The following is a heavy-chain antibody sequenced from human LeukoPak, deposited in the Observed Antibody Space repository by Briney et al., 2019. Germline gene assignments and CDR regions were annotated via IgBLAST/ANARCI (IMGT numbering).Heavy chain of an antibody. J-gene: IGHJ6*03. CDR2: IYYSGST. V-gene: IGHV4-59*01. Sequence: PSETLSLTCIASGGSLTSYYWSWIRQPPGKGLEWIGYIYYSGSTNYNPSLKSRVTISVDTSKNQFSLNLTSVTAADTAVYYCARAPAGPPYYYMDVWGTGTTVAVSS. CDR1: GGSLTSYY. CDR3: ARAPAGPPYYYMDV.